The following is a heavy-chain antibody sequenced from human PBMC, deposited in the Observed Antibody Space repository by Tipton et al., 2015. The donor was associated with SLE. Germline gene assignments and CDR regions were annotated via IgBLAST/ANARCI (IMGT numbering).Heavy chain of an antibody. Sequence: TLSLTCAVYGGSLRDYYWTWIRQSPGKGLEWIGEINHSGRTNYNSSLESRVTISVNTSKNQFFLKLSSVTAADAAVYYCARDRRWLPDYWGQGALVTVSS. CDR1: GGSLRDYY. V-gene: IGHV4-34*01. J-gene: IGHJ4*02. CDR2: INHSGRT. CDR3: ARDRRWLPDY. D-gene: IGHD5-24*01.